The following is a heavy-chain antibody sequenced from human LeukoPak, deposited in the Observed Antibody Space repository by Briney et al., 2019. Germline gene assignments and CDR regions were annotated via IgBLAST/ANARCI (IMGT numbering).Heavy chain of an antibody. J-gene: IGHJ6*03. CDR1: GGSISSYY. CDR2: IYYSGST. CDR3: ARGGVVPAAYYYYMDV. D-gene: IGHD2-2*01. Sequence: SETLSLTCTVSGGSISSYYWSWIRQPPGKGLEWIGYIYYSGSTNDNPSLKSRVTISVDTSKNQFSLKLSSVTAADTAVYYCARGGVVPAAYYYYMDVWGKGTTVTAS. V-gene: IGHV4-59*01.